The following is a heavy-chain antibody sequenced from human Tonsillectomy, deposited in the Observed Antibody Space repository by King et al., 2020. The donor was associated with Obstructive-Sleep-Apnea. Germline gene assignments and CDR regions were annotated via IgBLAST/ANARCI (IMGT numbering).Heavy chain of an antibody. D-gene: IGHD5-24*01. CDR3: ARVTWRPNYYGLDV. J-gene: IGHJ6*02. CDR1: GGSISSTNW. CDR2: IYHSGNT. Sequence: QLQESGPGLVKPSGTLSLTCSVSGGSISSTNWWNWVRQPPGKGLEWIGEIYHSGNTNYNPSLKSGVTISVDKSKNKFSLNLNSVTAADTSVYYCARVTWRPNYYGLDVWGQGTTVTVSS. V-gene: IGHV4-4*02.